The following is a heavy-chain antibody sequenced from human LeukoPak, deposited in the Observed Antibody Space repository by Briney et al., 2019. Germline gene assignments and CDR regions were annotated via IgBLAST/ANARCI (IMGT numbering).Heavy chain of an antibody. CDR3: TSLGYCSSTSCYAFYYYYGMDV. Sequence: GGSLRLSCTASGFTFGDYAMSWFRQAPGKGLEWVGFIRSKAYGGTTEYAASVKGRFTISRDDSKSIAYLQMNSLKTEDTAVYYCTSLGYCSSTSCYAFYYYYGMDVWGQGTTATVSS. D-gene: IGHD2-2*01. J-gene: IGHJ6*02. V-gene: IGHV3-49*03. CDR2: IRSKAYGGTT. CDR1: GFTFGDYA.